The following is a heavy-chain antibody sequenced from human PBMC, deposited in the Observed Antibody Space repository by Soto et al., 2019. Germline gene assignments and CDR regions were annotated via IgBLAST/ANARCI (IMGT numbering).Heavy chain of an antibody. CDR1: DGSLRGFY. CDR3: ARTNAFDI. V-gene: IGHV4-59*01. J-gene: IGHJ3*02. Sequence: SENLSLTCTVSDGSLRGFYWSWIRQSPGKGLEWIGYVYFSGGTNYNPSLKSRVSISIDTSKNQFSLKLDSVTAADTAVYYCARTNAFDIWGRGTMVTVSS. CDR2: VYFSGGT.